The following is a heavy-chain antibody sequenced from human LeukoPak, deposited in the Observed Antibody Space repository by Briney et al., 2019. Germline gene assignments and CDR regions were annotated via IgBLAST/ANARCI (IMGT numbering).Heavy chain of an antibody. V-gene: IGHV3-20*04. CDR1: GFTFDDYG. J-gene: IGHJ4*02. D-gene: IGHD3-22*01. CDR2: IKWNGGST. CDR3: ARAEGNYYDSSKGDY. Sequence: GGSLRLSCAASGFTFDDYGMSWVRQAPGKGLEWVSCIKWNGGSTGYADSVKGSFTISRGNAKNSLYLQMNSLRAEDTALYYCARAEGNYYDSSKGDYWGQGTLVTVSS.